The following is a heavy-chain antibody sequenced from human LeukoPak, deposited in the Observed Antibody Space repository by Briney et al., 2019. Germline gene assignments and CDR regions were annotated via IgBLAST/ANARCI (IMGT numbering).Heavy chain of an antibody. CDR3: ARIGPILGAAWVDY. CDR1: GYSISSNHW. CDR2: IFYAGST. J-gene: IGHJ4*02. Sequence: PSETLSLTCAVSGYSISSNHWWGWIRQPPGKGLEWIGYIFYAGSTCYNPSLKSRVTMSVDTSKNQFSLRLSSVTAVDTAVYYCARIGPILGAAWVDYWGQGTLVSVSS. V-gene: IGHV4-28*01. D-gene: IGHD3-3*02.